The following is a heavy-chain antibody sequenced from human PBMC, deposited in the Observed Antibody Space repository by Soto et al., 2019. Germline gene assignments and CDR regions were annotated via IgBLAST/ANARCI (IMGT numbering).Heavy chain of an antibody. CDR2: ISGSGGST. V-gene: IGHV3-23*01. Sequence: EVQLLESGGGLVQPGGSLRLSCAASGFTFSSYAMSWVRQAPGKGLEWVSAISGSGGSTYYADSVKGRFTISRDNSKNTLYLQINSLGGEDTAVDYCAKLGAGTLHPPYTDYWGQGTLVAVSS. CDR1: GFTFSSYA. D-gene: IGHD2-2*02. CDR3: AKLGAGTLHPPYTDY. J-gene: IGHJ4*02.